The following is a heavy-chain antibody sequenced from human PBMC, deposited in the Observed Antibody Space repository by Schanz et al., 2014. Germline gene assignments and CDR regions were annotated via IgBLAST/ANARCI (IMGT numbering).Heavy chain of an antibody. J-gene: IGHJ4*02. CDR3: AKAYSSGWYDLDY. CDR2: MSGSGSTA. V-gene: IGHV3-9*01. CDR1: GFPFNEYG. D-gene: IGHD6-19*01. Sequence: EVQLVESGGGLVQPGRSLRLSCAASGFPFNEYGMLWVRQAPGKGLEWVSGMSGSGSTADYADSVKGRFTISRDNAENTLYLQMNSLRTEDTAVYYCAKAYSSGWYDLDYWGQGTLVTVSS.